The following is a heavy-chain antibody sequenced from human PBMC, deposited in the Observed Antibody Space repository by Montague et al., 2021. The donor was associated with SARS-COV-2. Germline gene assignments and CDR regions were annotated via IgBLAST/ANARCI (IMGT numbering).Heavy chain of an antibody. CDR2: IYRDGSDE. CDR3: ARVVSNGWNFDY. V-gene: IGHV3-7*03. D-gene: IGHD6-19*01. J-gene: IGHJ4*02. CDR1: GFTFSAYA. Sequence: SLRLSCAASGFTFSAYAMTWVRQAPGKGLEWVSGIYRDGSDEYXXXSXKGRFTISRDNSKNSLYLQMNSLRAEDTAVFYCARVVSNGWNFDYWGQGTLVTVSS.